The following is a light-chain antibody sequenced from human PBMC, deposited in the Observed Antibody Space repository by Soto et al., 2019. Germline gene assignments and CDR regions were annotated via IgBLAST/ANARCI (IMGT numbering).Light chain of an antibody. Sequence: DIQMTQSPSSVSASVGDRVTISCRASQDIDRWLAWFQHKPGKAPKLLISTASSLQSGVPSRFSGSGSGRDVTLTIASLQFEDFATYYCLQSDTFPYTFGLGTKLEIK. CDR3: LQSDTFPYT. CDR2: TAS. J-gene: IGKJ2*01. V-gene: IGKV1D-12*01. CDR1: QDIDRW.